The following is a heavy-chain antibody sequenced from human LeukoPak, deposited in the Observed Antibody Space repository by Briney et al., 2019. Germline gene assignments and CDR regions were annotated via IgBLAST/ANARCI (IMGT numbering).Heavy chain of an antibody. CDR1: GFTFSNYA. D-gene: IGHD2-15*01. CDR2: ISGSGGTT. V-gene: IGHV3-23*01. CDR3: AKDRYFLGYCSGGSCFEYGMDV. Sequence: GGSLRLSCAASGFTFSNYAMSWVRQAPGKGLEWVSVISGSGGTTYYADSVKGRFTISRDNSKNTLSLQMNSLRAEDTAVYYCAKDRYFLGYCSGGSCFEYGMDVWGQGATVTVSS. J-gene: IGHJ6*02.